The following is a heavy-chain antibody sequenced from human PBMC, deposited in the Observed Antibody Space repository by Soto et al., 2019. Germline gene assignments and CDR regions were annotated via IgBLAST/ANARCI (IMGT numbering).Heavy chain of an antibody. Sequence: QVQLVQSGAEVKKPGSSVKVSCKASGGTFSSYTISWVRQAPGQGLEWMGRIIPILGIANYAQRFQGRVAITADKSTSSANLGLSSLRSEYTAVYYCARDYERYSDILTENLWGQGTLVTVSS. CDR1: GGTFSSYT. J-gene: IGHJ4*02. D-gene: IGHD3-9*01. V-gene: IGHV1-69*08. CDR2: IIPILGIA. CDR3: ARDYERYSDILTENL.